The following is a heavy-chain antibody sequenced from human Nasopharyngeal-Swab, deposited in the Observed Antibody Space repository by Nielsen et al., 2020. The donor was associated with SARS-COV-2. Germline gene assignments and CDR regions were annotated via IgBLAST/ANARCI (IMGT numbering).Heavy chain of an antibody. V-gene: IGHV4-39*07. J-gene: IGHJ4*02. D-gene: IGHD3-16*02. Sequence: SETLSLTCTVSGGSISSSSYYWGWIRQPPGKGLEWIGSIYYSGSTYYNPSLKSRVTISVDTSKNQFSLKLSSVTAADTAVYYCARGMGSDYVWGSYRYEDYSDYWGQGTLVTVSS. CDR3: ARGMGSDYVWGSYRYEDYSDY. CDR2: IYYSGST. CDR1: GGSISSSSYY.